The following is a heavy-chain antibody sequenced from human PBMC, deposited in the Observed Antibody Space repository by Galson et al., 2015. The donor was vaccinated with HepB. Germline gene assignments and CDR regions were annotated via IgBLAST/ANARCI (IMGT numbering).Heavy chain of an antibody. Sequence: LSLTCAVSGGSFSSSNWWSWVRQPPGKGVEWTGEIYHSGSTYYNASLKSRVTISVDKSKNQLSLKLNSVTAADTAVYYCARSLTGESSSSNWFDPWGQGTLVTVSS. D-gene: IGHD6-13*01. CDR2: IYHSGST. CDR3: ARSLTGESSSSNWFDP. V-gene: IGHV4-4*02. CDR1: GGSFSSSNW. J-gene: IGHJ5*02.